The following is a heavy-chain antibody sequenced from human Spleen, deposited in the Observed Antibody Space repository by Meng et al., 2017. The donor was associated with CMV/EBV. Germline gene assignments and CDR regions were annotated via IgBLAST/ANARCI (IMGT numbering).Heavy chain of an antibody. D-gene: IGHD6-19*01. CDR1: GFTFSSYG. Sequence: GGSLRLSCAASGFTFSSYGMNWVRQAPGKGLEWVSSISSSSSYTYYADSVKGRFTISRDNAKNSLYLQMNSLRAEDTAVYYCARVKWAGIAVAGYYGMDVWGQGTTVTVSS. J-gene: IGHJ6*02. CDR2: ISSSSSYT. V-gene: IGHV3-21*01. CDR3: ARVKWAGIAVAGYYGMDV.